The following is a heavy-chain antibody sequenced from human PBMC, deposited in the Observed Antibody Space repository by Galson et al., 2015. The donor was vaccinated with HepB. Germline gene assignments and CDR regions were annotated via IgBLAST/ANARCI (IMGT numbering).Heavy chain of an antibody. J-gene: IGHJ4*02. CDR2: MNPNSGNT. CDR1: GYTFTSYD. CDR3: ARADLFHIGPRY. V-gene: IGHV1-8*01. D-gene: IGHD2-21*01. Sequence: SVKVSCKASGYTFTSYDINWVRQATGQGLEWMGWMNPNSGNTGYAQKFQGRVTMTRNTSISTAYMELSSLRSEDTAVYYCARADLFHIGPRYWGQGTLVTVSS.